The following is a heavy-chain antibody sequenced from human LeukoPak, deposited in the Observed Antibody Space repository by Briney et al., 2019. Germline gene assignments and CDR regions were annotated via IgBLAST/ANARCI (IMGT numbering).Heavy chain of an antibody. V-gene: IGHV4-30-4*01. CDR2: IYYSGST. Sequence: TSQTLSLTCTVSGGSISSGDYYWSWIRQPPGKGLEWIGYIYYSGSTYYNPSLKSRVTISVDTSKNQFSLKLSSVTAADTAVYYCAIGGLWFGELYWFDPWGQGTLVTVSS. CDR1: GGSISSGDYY. D-gene: IGHD3-10*01. J-gene: IGHJ5*02. CDR3: AIGGLWFGELYWFDP.